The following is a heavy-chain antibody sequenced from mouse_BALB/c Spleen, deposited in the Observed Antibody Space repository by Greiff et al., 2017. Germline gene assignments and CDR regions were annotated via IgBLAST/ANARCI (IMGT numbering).Heavy chain of an antibody. D-gene: IGHD2-1*01. Sequence: DVKLVESGGGLVQPGGSLKLSCAASGFTFSSYGMSWVRQTPDKRLELVATINSNGGSTYYPDSVKGRFTISRDNAKNTLYLQMSSLKSEDTAMYYCARVGVIYYGNYVFAYWGQGTLVTVSA. CDR2: INSNGGST. CDR1: GFTFSSYG. J-gene: IGHJ3*01. V-gene: IGHV5-6-3*01. CDR3: ARVGVIYYGNYVFAY.